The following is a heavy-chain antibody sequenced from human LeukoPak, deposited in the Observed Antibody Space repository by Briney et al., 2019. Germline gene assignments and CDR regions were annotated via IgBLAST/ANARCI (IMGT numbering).Heavy chain of an antibody. CDR2: INHSGRT. J-gene: IGHJ4*02. CDR1: GVSFSGYY. D-gene: IGHD3-10*01. V-gene: IGHV4-34*01. Sequence: SETLSLTCAVYGVSFSGYYWSWIRQPPGKGLDWIGEINHSGRTNHNPSLTKRVTISVDTSKNQFSLKLRSVTAADTAVYYCARVGYYYGSGSYYFDYWGQGTLVTVSS. CDR3: ARVGYYYGSGSYYFDY.